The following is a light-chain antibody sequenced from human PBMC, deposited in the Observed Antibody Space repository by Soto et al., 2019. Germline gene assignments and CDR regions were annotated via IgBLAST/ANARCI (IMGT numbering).Light chain of an antibody. CDR3: QQSYSVPLT. CDR1: QSISTY. J-gene: IGKJ5*01. Sequence: DIQMTQSPSSLSASIGDRVTITCRASQSISTYLNWYHQKPGRAPELLIYGASSLERGVPSRFSGGGSGTDFTLTISSLQPEDFGTYYCQQSYSVPLTFGQGTRLEIK. V-gene: IGKV1-39*01. CDR2: GAS.